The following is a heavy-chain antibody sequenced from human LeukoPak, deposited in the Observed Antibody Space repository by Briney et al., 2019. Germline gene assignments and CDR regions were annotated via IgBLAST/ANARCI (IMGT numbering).Heavy chain of an antibody. V-gene: IGHV4-59*01. J-gene: IGHJ3*02. Sequence: SETLSLTCTVSGGSISIYYWSWIRQPPGKGLEWIGYIYYSGSTNYNPSLKSRVTISVDTSKNQFSLKLISVTPADTAVYYCARERAIETYYDFWSGSIYAFDIWGQGTMVTVSS. CDR2: IYYSGST. CDR1: GGSISIYY. D-gene: IGHD3-3*01. CDR3: ARERAIETYYDFWSGSIYAFDI.